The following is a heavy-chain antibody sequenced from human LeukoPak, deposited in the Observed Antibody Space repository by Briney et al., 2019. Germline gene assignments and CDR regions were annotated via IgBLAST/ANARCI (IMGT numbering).Heavy chain of an antibody. Sequence: SETLSLTCTVSGGSISSSSYYWGWIRQPPGKGLEWIGSIYYSGSTYYNPSLKSRVTISVDTSKNQFSLKLSSVTAADTAVYYCARPPHYGSGPVNAFDIWGQGTMVTVSS. D-gene: IGHD3-10*01. CDR2: IYYSGST. V-gene: IGHV4-39*01. J-gene: IGHJ3*02. CDR1: GGSISSSSYY. CDR3: ARPPHYGSGPVNAFDI.